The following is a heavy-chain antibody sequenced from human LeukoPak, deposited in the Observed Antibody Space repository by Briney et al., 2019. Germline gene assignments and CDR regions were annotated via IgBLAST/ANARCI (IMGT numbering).Heavy chain of an antibody. V-gene: IGHV1-2*02. CDR3: ARDRQPRAAAGGLYYYYYMDV. CDR2: INPNSGGT. D-gene: IGHD6-13*01. Sequence: ASVKVSCKASGYTFTSYAMNWARQAPGQGLEWMGWINPNSGGTNYAQKFQGRVTMTRDTSISTAYMELSRLRSDDTAVYYCARDRQPRAAAGGLYYYYYMDVWGKGTTVTVSS. CDR1: GYTFTSYA. J-gene: IGHJ6*03.